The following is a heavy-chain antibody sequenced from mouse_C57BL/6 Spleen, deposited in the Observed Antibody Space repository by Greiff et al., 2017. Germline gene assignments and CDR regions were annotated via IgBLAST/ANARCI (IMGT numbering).Heavy chain of an antibody. J-gene: IGHJ4*01. Sequence: VQVVESGAELVKPGASVKMSCKASGYTFTTYPIEWMKQNHGKSLEWIGNFHPYNDDTKYNEKFKGKATLTVEKSSSTVYLELSRLTSDDSAVYYCARSGSREGRAMDYWGQGTSVTVSS. CDR2: FHPYNDDT. CDR1: GYTFTTYP. V-gene: IGHV1-47*01. CDR3: ARSGSREGRAMDY. D-gene: IGHD1-1*01.